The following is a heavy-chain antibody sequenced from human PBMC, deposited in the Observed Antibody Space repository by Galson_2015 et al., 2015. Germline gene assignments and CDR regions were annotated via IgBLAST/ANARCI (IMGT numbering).Heavy chain of an antibody. V-gene: IGHV4-59*01. CDR2: IYYSGST. CDR1: GGSISSYY. D-gene: IGHD2-2*03. Sequence: ETLSLTCTVSGGSISSYYWSWIRQPPGKGLEWIGYIYYSGSTNYNPSLKSRVTISVDTSKNQFTLKLSSVTAADTAVYYCARARGYCSSTSCYGGDAFDIWGQGTMVTVSS. CDR3: ARARGYCSSTSCYGGDAFDI. J-gene: IGHJ3*02.